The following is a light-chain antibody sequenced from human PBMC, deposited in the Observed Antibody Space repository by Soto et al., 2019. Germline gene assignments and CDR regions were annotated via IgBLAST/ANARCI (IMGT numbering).Light chain of an antibody. J-gene: IGKJ1*01. CDR2: DAS. V-gene: IGKV1-5*01. CDR3: QQYNSYSRT. CDR1: QSISSW. Sequence: DIQMTQSPSTLSASVGDRVTITCRASQSISSWLAWYQQKPGKAPKLLIYDASSLESGVPSRFSGSGSGTEFTLTISSLQPDDFATYSCQQYNSYSRTFGKGTKVEIK.